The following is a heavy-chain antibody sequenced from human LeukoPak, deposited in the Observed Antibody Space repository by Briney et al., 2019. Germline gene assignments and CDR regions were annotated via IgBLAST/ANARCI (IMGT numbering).Heavy chain of an antibody. Sequence: ASVKVSCKASGYTFTSYDINWVRQATGQGLEWMGWMNPNSGNTGYAQKFQGRVTMTRNTSISTAYMELSSLRPEDTAVYYCARGMYYYGSGSYYDSWFDPWGQGTLVTVSS. CDR2: MNPNSGNT. V-gene: IGHV1-8*01. CDR1: GYTFTSYD. J-gene: IGHJ5*02. D-gene: IGHD3-10*01. CDR3: ARGMYYYGSGSYYDSWFDP.